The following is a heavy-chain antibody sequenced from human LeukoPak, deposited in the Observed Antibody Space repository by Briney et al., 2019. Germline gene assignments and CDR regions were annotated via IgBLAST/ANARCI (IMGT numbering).Heavy chain of an antibody. CDR1: GGSISSYY. J-gene: IGHJ4*02. D-gene: IGHD3-22*01. V-gene: IGHV4-59*08. CDR2: VYYSGST. CDR3: AHHDSSGYYYY. Sequence: SETLSLTCTVSGGSISSYYWSWIRQPPGKGLEWIGYVYYSGSTSNNPSLKSRVTISVYTSKNQFSLKLSSVTAADTAVYYCAHHDSSGYYYYWGQGTLVTVSS.